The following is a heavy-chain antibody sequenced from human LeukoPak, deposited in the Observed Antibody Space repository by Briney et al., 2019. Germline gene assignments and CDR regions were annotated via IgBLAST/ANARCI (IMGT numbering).Heavy chain of an antibody. CDR1: GFTFSSYW. CDR2: INSDGSST. CDR3: ARASSGWYTDSNFDY. V-gene: IGHV3-74*01. Sequence: GGSLRLSCAASGFTFSSYWMHWVRQAPGKGLVWVSRINSDGSSTSYADSVKGRFTISRDNAKNTLYLQMNSLRAEDTAVHYCARASSGWYTDSNFDYWGQGTLVTVSS. J-gene: IGHJ4*02. D-gene: IGHD6-19*01.